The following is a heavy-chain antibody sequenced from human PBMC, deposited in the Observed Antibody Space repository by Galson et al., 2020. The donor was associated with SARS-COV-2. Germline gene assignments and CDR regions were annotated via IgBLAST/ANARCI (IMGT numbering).Heavy chain of an antibody. CDR3: ARRAGTYSGWYFDL. D-gene: IGHD1-26*01. V-gene: IGHV5-51*01. CDR1: GYSFASYW. J-gene: IGHJ2*01. Sequence: GESLKISCKGSGYSFASYWIVWVRQMPGKGLEWMGIIYPGDSDTKYSPSFQGQVTISADTSISTAYLQWSSLKASDTAIYYCARRAGTYSGWYFDLWGRGTLVTASS. CDR2: IYPGDSDT.